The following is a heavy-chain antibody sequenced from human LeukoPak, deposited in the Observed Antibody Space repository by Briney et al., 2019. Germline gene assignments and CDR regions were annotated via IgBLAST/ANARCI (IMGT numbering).Heavy chain of an antibody. D-gene: IGHD3-22*01. CDR3: ARGGYDSSGLTQYFQQ. CDR1: GDSVSSNSAS. J-gene: IGHJ1*01. Sequence: SQTLSLTCAISGDSVSSNSASWSWIRQSPSRGLEWLARTYYRSRWYNDYAISVKSRITISPDTSKNQFSLQLNSVTPEDTAVYYCARGGYDSSGLTQYFQQWGQGTLVIVSS. CDR2: TYYRSRWYN. V-gene: IGHV6-1*01.